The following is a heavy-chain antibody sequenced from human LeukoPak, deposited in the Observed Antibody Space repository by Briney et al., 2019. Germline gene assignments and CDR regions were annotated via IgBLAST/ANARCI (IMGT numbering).Heavy chain of an antibody. Sequence: PGGSLRLSCAASGFTFSSYAMSWVRQAPGKGLEWVSAISGSGGSTYYADSVKGRFTISRDNSKNTLYLQMNSLRAEDTAVYYCARAQLRYFDWLSRYGMDVWGQGTTVTVSS. D-gene: IGHD3-9*01. V-gene: IGHV3-23*01. CDR3: ARAQLRYFDWLSRYGMDV. J-gene: IGHJ6*02. CDR2: ISGSGGST. CDR1: GFTFSSYA.